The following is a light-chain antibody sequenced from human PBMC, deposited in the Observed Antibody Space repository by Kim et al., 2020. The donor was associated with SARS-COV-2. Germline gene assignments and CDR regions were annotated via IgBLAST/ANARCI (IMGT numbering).Light chain of an antibody. Sequence: ASGGDRVTITCRARQDISSWLGWYQQKPGKAPKVLIYEASNLQSGVPSRFSGSGSGTDFTLTINSLQPEDFATYYCQQTHSFPLTFGGGTKVDIK. CDR3: QQTHSFPLT. CDR2: EAS. J-gene: IGKJ4*01. V-gene: IGKV1D-12*01. CDR1: QDISSW.